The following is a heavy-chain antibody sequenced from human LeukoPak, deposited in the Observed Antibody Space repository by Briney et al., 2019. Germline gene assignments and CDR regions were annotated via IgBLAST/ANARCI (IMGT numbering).Heavy chain of an antibody. CDR2: IYYSGST. CDR3: ARGYDWLPAYFDY. CDR1: GGSISSYY. V-gene: IGHV4-59*01. D-gene: IGHD3-9*01. J-gene: IGHJ4*02. Sequence: SETLSLTCTVSGGSISSYYWSWIRQPPGKGLEWIGYIYYSGSTNYNPSLKSRVTISVDTSKNQFSLKLNSVTAADTAVYYCARGYDWLPAYFDYWGQGTLVTVSS.